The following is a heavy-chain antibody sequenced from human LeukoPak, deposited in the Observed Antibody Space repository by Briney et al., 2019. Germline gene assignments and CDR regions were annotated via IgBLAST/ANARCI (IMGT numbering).Heavy chain of an antibody. Sequence: GASVKVSCKASGYTFTSYYMHWVRQAPGQGLEWMGIINPSGGSTSYAQKFQGRVTMTRDTSTSTVYMELSSLRSEDTALYYCARDLGGGLFDYWGQGTLVTVSS. CDR2: INPSGGST. CDR1: GYTFTSYY. V-gene: IGHV1-46*01. J-gene: IGHJ4*02. D-gene: IGHD3-16*01. CDR3: ARDLGGGLFDY.